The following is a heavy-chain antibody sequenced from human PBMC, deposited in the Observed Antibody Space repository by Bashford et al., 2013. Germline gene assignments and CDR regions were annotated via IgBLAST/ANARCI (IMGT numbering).Heavy chain of an antibody. V-gene: IGHV3-23*01. CDR3: ARDKGRESGYSTSFWFYYYGMDV. CDR2: ISGSGGST. Sequence: VRQAPGKGLEWVSAISGSGGSTYYADSVKGRFTISRDNSKNTLYLQMNSLRAEDTAVYYCARDKGRESGYSTSFWFYYYGMDVWGQGTTVTVSS. J-gene: IGHJ6*02. D-gene: IGHD5-12*01.